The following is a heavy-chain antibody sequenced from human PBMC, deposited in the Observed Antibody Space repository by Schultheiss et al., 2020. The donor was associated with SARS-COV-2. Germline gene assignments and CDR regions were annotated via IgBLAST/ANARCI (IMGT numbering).Heavy chain of an antibody. J-gene: IGHJ4*02. V-gene: IGHV4-59*12. CDR2: IYYSGST. CDR1: GGSISSYY. Sequence: SQTLSLTCTVSGGSISSYYWNWNRQPPGKGLEWIGYIYYSGSTNYNPSLKSRVTMSVDTSKNQFSLKLSSVTAADTAVYYCARGRGSWYYDSSGYSLDYWGQGTLVTVSS. CDR3: ARGRGSWYYDSSGYSLDY. D-gene: IGHD3-22*01.